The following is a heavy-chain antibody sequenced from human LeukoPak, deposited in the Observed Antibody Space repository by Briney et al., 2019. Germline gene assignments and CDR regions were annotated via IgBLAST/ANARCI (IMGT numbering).Heavy chain of an antibody. CDR1: GFTFSNFW. Sequence: PGGSLRLSCAASGFTFSNFWMHWVRQAPGKGLEWVSVIHSDGSTFYADSVKGRFSISRDSSKNTLYLQLTSLRAEDTALYYCVRDRYYYDSSGYYDAFDTWGQGTMVSVSS. CDR2: IHSDGST. CDR3: VRDRYYYDSSGYYDAFDT. V-gene: IGHV3-53*01. D-gene: IGHD3-22*01. J-gene: IGHJ3*02.